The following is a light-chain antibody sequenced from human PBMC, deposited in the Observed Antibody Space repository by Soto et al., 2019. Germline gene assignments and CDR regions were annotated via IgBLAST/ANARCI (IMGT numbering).Light chain of an antibody. CDR3: GSYSSTDTPFV. CDR1: SSDVGSYNL. CDR2: EVS. V-gene: IGLV2-14*02. Sequence: QSALTQPASVSGSPGQSITISCTGTSSDVGSYNLVSWYQQHPGKAPKLMIYEVSKRPSGVSNRFSGSKSVNTASLTISGLQAEDESDYYCGSYSSTDTPFVFGTGTKLTVL. J-gene: IGLJ1*01.